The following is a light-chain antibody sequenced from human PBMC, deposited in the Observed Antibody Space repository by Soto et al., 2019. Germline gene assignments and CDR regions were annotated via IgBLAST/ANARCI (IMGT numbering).Light chain of an antibody. Sequence: EIVLTQSPGTLSLSPGERATLSCRASQSVSSSYLAWYQQKPGQAPRLLIYRASTRATGIPARFSGSGSGTEFTLTISSLQPEDFATYYCLQHYSYPRTFGQGTKVDIK. CDR1: QSVSSSY. J-gene: IGKJ1*01. CDR3: LQHYSYPRT. V-gene: IGKV3-20*01. CDR2: RAS.